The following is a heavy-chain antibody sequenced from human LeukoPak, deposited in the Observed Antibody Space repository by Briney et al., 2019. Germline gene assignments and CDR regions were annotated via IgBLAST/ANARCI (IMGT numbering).Heavy chain of an antibody. D-gene: IGHD3-3*01. V-gene: IGHV4-39*01. CDR1: GGSISSSSYY. CDR3: ARILEWPASQRFDP. J-gene: IGHJ5*02. Sequence: SETLSLTCTVSGGSISSSSYYWGWIRQPPGKGLEWIGSIYYSGSTYYNPSLKSRVTISVDTSKNQFSLKLSSVTAADTAVYYCARILEWPASQRFDPWGQGTLVTVSS. CDR2: IYYSGST.